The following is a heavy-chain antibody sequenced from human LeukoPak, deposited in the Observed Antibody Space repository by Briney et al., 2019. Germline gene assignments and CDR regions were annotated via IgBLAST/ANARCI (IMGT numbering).Heavy chain of an antibody. CDR2: ISSSSSYI. CDR3: ARDLYPVYSSGWYRSGPQNSGPRVPQGKNNWFDP. Sequence: GGSLRLSCAASGFTFSSYEMNWVRQAPGKGLEWVSSISSSSSYIYYADSVKGRFTISRDNAKNSLYLQMNSLRAEDTAVYYCARDLYPVYSSGWYRSGPQNSGPRVPQGKNNWFDPWGQGTLVTVSS. D-gene: IGHD6-19*01. CDR1: GFTFSSYE. J-gene: IGHJ5*02. V-gene: IGHV3-21*01.